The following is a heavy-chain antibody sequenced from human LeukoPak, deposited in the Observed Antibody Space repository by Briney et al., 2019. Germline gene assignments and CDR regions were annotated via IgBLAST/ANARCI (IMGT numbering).Heavy chain of an antibody. Sequence: GGSLRLSCATSGFTFNDYAMYWVRQAPGKGLEWVSGISWNSRSIAYADSVKGRFTISRDNAKNSLYLQMNSLRAEDTAVYYCAELGITMIGGVWGKGTTVTISS. D-gene: IGHD3-10*02. V-gene: IGHV3-9*01. CDR1: GFTFNDYA. CDR2: ISWNSRSI. J-gene: IGHJ6*04. CDR3: AELGITMIGGV.